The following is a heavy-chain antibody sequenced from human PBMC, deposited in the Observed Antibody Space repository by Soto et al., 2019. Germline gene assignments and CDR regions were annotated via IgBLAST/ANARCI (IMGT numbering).Heavy chain of an antibody. V-gene: IGHV1-3*01. J-gene: IGHJ4*02. CDR3: ARGIRFGDQHFDY. D-gene: IGHD3-10*01. CDR2: INAGNGNT. Sequence: GASVKVSCKASGYTFTIYAMHCGRQAPGQRLEWMGWINAGNGNTKYSQKFQGRVTITRDTSASTAYMELSSLRSEDTAVYYCARGIRFGDQHFDYWGQGTLVTV. CDR1: GYTFTIYA.